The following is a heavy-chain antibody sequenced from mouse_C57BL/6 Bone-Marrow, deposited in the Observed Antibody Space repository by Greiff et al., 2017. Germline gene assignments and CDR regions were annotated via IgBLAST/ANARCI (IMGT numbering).Heavy chain of an antibody. CDR1: GFNINDYY. D-gene: IGHD2-4*01. CDR3: TSIYYDYDGCYFDV. V-gene: IGHV14-1*01. J-gene: IGHJ1*03. Sequence: VQLQQSGAELVRPGASVKLSCTASGFNINDYYMHWVKQRPGQGLEWIGRIDPEAGDTEYTQKFQGKATLTADTSSNTAYLQLSSLASDDAAVYYCTSIYYDYDGCYFDVWGKGTTVTVSS. CDR2: IDPEAGDT.